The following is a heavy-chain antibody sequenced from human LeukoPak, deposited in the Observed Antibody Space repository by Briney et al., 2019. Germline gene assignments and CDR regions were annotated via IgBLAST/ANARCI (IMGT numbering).Heavy chain of an antibody. V-gene: IGHV1-69*01. Sequence: GASVKVSCKASGGTFSSYGISWVRQAPGQGLEWMGGIIPIFGTANYAQKFKGRVTITADESTSSAYMELSSLRSEDTAVYYCARDRAVPYYYGSGSPNWFDPWGQGTLVTVSS. D-gene: IGHD3-10*01. CDR1: GGTFSSYG. CDR2: IIPIFGTA. J-gene: IGHJ5*02. CDR3: ARDRAVPYYYGSGSPNWFDP.